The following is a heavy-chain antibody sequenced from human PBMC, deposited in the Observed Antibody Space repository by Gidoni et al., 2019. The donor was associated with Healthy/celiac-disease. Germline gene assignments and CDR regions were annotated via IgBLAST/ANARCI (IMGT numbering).Heavy chain of an antibody. CDR1: GGTFSSYA. J-gene: IGHJ3*02. D-gene: IGHD2-2*01. V-gene: IGHV1-69*06. CDR2: IIPIFGTA. Sequence: ASGGTFSSYAISWVRQAPGQGLEWMGGIIPIFGTANYAQKFQGRVTITADKSTSTAYMELSSLRSEDTAVYYCASWGPTRNPVGPPGIVVVPAAGSDAFDIWGKGTMVTVSS. CDR3: ASWGPTRNPVGPPGIVVVPAAGSDAFDI.